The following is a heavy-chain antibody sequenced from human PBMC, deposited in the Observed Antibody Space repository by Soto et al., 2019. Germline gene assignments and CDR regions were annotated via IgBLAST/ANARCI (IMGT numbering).Heavy chain of an antibody. D-gene: IGHD6-19*01. J-gene: IGHJ4*02. CDR3: ARGYSSGPDY. CDR2: INSDGSTT. CDR1: GFTFSDHW. V-gene: IGHV3-74*01. Sequence: EVQLVESGGGVVQPGGSLRLSCAASGFTFSDHWMHWVRQVPGKGLVWVARINSDGSTTTYADSVKGRFTISRANARNTLYLQMDSLRAGDTALYYCARGYSSGPDYGGQGTLVTVSS.